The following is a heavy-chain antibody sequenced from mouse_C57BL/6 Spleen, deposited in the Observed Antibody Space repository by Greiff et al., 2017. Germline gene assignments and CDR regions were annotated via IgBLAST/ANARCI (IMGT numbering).Heavy chain of an antibody. CDR2: INPSNVGT. D-gene: IGHD2-3*01. V-gene: IGHV1-53*01. Sequence: QVQLQQPGTELVKPGASVKLSCKASGYTFTSYWMHLVKQRPVQGLEWIGNINPSNVGTTYNEKFKSKATLTVDKSSSTAYMQLSSLTSEDSAVYYCARSDGHWGQGTTLTVYS. J-gene: IGHJ2*01. CDR3: ARSDGH. CDR1: GYTFTSYW.